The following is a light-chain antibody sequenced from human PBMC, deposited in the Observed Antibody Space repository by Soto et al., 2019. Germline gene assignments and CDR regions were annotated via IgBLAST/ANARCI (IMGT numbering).Light chain of an antibody. CDR3: QQCYSTPDT. Sequence: DIQMTQSPSSLSASVGDRATITCRASQTIKSYLNWYQHKPGKAPQLLISGASSLQGGVPSRFSGSASGPEFTLTISSLQPEDIATYYCQQCYSTPDTFGQGTKLELK. J-gene: IGKJ2*01. CDR2: GAS. CDR1: QTIKSY. V-gene: IGKV1-39*01.